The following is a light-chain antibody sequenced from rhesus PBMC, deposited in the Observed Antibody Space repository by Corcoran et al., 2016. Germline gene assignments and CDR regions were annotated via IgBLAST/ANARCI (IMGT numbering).Light chain of an antibody. Sequence: DIVMTQSPDSLAVSLGERVTINCKSSQSLLYSSNNKNYLARYQQKPGQAPKLSIYGASTREPGVPNRFSGGGTGTDFTLTISCLQAEDVAVYYCQQYYSSPRTFGQGTKVEIK. J-gene: IGKJ1*01. CDR1: QSLLYSSNNKNY. V-gene: IGKV4-1*01. CDR2: GAS. CDR3: QQYYSSPRT.